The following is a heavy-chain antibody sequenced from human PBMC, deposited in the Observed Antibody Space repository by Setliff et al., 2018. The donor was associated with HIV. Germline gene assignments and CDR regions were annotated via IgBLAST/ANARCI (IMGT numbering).Heavy chain of an antibody. V-gene: IGHV5-51*01. CDR1: GYTFSNYC. D-gene: IGHD6-19*01. CDR3: AKHLSPGSGWYSKARGMDV. CDR2: IYPGNPDT. J-gene: IGHJ6*02. Sequence: PGESLKISCKDSGYTFSNYCIAWVRQMPGKGLEWMGIIYPGNPDTTYSPSFQGQVTISADKSISTAYLQWSSLKASDTAMYYCAKHLSPGSGWYSKARGMDVWGQGTTVTVSS.